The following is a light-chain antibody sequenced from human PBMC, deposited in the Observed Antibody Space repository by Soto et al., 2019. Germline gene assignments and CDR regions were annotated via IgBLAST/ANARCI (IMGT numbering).Light chain of an antibody. CDR3: CSYTTTTAYV. CDR2: GVT. Sequence: QSALAQPASVSGSPGQSITISCTGTSSDIGSYNYISWYQQYPDKGPKLIIYGVTNRPSGVSNRFSGSKSGYTASLTISGLQAEDEADYYCCSYTTTTAYVSGTGTKLTVL. V-gene: IGLV2-14*03. J-gene: IGLJ1*01. CDR1: SSDIGSYNY.